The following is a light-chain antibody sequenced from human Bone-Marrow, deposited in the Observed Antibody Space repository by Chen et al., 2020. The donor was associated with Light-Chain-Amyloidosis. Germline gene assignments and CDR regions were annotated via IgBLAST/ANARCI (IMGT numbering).Light chain of an antibody. J-gene: IGLJ2*01. CDR1: SYNVGNQG. CDR2: RND. V-gene: IGLV10-54*04. Sequence: QAGLTQPPSVSKGLRQTATLTCTGNSYNVGNQGVAWLQQHQGHPPKLLSYRNDNRPSGISERFSASRSGSTASLTITGLQPEDESDYYCSAWDISRSAVVFGGGTKLTVL. CDR3: SAWDISRSAVV.